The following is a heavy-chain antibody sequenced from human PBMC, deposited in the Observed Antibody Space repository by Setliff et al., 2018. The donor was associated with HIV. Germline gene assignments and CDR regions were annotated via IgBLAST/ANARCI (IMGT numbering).Heavy chain of an antibody. Sequence: LRLSCTASGFTFSSYSMNWVRQAPGRGLEWISYISADRKLIDYADSVKGRFTISRDNAKNSLYLQMNSLRAEDTAVYYCARDLRWAFDYWGQGTLVTVSS. CDR2: ISADRKLI. CDR3: ARDLRWAFDY. CDR1: GFTFSSYS. V-gene: IGHV3-48*01. J-gene: IGHJ4*02. D-gene: IGHD4-17*01.